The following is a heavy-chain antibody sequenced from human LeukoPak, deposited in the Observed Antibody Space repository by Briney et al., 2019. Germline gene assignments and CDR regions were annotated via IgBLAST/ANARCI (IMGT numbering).Heavy chain of an antibody. J-gene: IGHJ3*02. D-gene: IGHD5-12*01. CDR3: ARARLQSGLHDAFDI. V-gene: IGHV4-30-4*01. CDR1: GGSISSGDYY. CDR2: IYYSGST. Sequence: SETLSLTCTVSGGSISSGDYYWSWIRQPPGKGLAWIGYIYYSGSTYYNPSLKSRVTISVDTSKNQFSLKLSSVTAADTAVYYCARARLQSGLHDAFDIWGQGTMVTVSS.